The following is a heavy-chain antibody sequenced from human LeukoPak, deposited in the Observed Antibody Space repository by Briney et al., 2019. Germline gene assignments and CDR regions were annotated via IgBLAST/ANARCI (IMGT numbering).Heavy chain of an antibody. Sequence: ASVKASCKASGFTFISYDIVWVRQAAGPGLEWLGWMNPSSGNTGYSQKFQGSVTMTRNTSISTAYLVLSSLISEDTAVYYCARRDNWNAASYYYMAVWGEGTTVTVSS. V-gene: IGHV1-8*01. J-gene: IGHJ6*03. CDR1: GFTFISYD. D-gene: IGHD1-1*01. CDR3: ARRDNWNAASYYYMAV. CDR2: MNPSSGNT.